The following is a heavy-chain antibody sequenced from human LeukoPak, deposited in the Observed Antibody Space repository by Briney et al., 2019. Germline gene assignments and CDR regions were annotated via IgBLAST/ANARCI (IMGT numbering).Heavy chain of an antibody. Sequence: CLRPSSALSGFTLTSYSVNWVRQAARNGLEWVSSIGSGSVYIYYADSVKGRFTISRDNAKNSLYLLMNSLRAEDTAVYYCASATMVRGVFFFDYWGQGTLVTVSS. CDR3: ASATMVRGVFFFDY. CDR1: GFTLTSYS. CDR2: IGSGSVYI. J-gene: IGHJ4*02. D-gene: IGHD3-10*01. V-gene: IGHV3-21*01.